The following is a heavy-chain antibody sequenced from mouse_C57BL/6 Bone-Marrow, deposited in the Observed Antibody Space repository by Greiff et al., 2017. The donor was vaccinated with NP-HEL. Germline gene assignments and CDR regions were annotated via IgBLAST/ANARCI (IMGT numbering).Heavy chain of an antibody. CDR3: ARRYYDAMDY. V-gene: IGHV5-15*04. CDR2: ISNLAYSI. CDR1: GFTFSDYG. J-gene: IGHJ4*01. Sequence: EVQRVESGGGLVQPGGSLKLSCAASGFTFSDYGMAWVRQAPRKGPEWVAFISNLAYSIYYADTVTGRFTISRENAKNTLYLEMSSLRSEDTAMYYCARRYYDAMDYWGQGTSVTVSS.